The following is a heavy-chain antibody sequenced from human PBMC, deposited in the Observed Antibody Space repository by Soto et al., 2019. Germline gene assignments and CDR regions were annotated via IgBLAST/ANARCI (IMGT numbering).Heavy chain of an antibody. CDR1: GFTFSSYG. D-gene: IGHD3-22*01. Sequence: GGSLRLSCAASGFTFSSYGMHWVRQAPGKGLEWVAVISYDGSNKYYADSVKGRFTISRDNSKNTLYLQMNSLRAEDTAVYYCAKDHHSGYYYAGLDYWGQGTLVTVSS. CDR2: ISYDGSNK. V-gene: IGHV3-30*18. J-gene: IGHJ4*02. CDR3: AKDHHSGYYYAGLDY.